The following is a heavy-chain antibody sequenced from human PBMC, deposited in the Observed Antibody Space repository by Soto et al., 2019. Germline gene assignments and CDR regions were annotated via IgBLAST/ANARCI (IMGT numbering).Heavy chain of an antibody. J-gene: IGHJ4*02. CDR2: ISAYNGKT. CDR3: ARDAAIGMKDY. Sequence: QVQLVQSGAEVKKPGASVKVSCKASGYTFTSYGISWVRQAPGQGLEWMGWISAYNGKTKYAQKLQGRVTMTTDTSTSTAYVGLRSLRSDDTAVSYCARDAAIGMKDYWGQGTLVTVSS. V-gene: IGHV1-18*01. CDR1: GYTFTSYG. D-gene: IGHD1-20*01.